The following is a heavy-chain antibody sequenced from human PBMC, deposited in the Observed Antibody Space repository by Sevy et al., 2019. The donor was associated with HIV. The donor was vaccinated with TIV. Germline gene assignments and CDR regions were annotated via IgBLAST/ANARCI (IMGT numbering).Heavy chain of an antibody. Sequence: GGSLRLSCAASGFTFSSYSMNWVRQAPGKGLEWVSSISSSSSYIYYADSVKGRFTISRDNAKNSLYLQMNSLRAEDTAVHYCARGEQLVRNWFDPWGQGTLVTVSS. D-gene: IGHD6-13*01. CDR2: ISSSSSYI. J-gene: IGHJ5*02. CDR3: ARGEQLVRNWFDP. V-gene: IGHV3-21*01. CDR1: GFTFSSYS.